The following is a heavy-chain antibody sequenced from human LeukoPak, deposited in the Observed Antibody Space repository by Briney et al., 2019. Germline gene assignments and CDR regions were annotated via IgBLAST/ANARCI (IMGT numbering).Heavy chain of an antibody. CDR1: GFTFSSYA. J-gene: IGHJ1*01. Sequence: GGSLRLSCAASGFTFSSYAMSWVRQAPGKGLEWVSAISGSGGSTYYADSVKGRFTISRDNSKNTLYLQMNSLRAEDTAAYYCAKGHYVSSGYRPEYFQHWGQGTLVTVSS. V-gene: IGHV3-23*01. CDR2: ISGSGGST. D-gene: IGHD3-22*01. CDR3: AKGHYVSSGYRPEYFQH.